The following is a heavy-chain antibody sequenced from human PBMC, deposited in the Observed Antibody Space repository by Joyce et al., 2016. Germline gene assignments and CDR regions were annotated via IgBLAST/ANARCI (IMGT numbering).Heavy chain of an antibody. CDR2: ISPGYSDT. CDR3: ARQVAPARFDY. CDR1: GYSFTNYW. V-gene: IGHV5-51*01. D-gene: IGHD2-2*01. J-gene: IGHJ4*02. Sequence: EVHLVQSGGEVKKPGESLKISCKGSGYSFTNYWIGWVRQMAGKGLECSGIISPGYSDTRYSPSFQGQVTISVDKSINTTYLHWSSLKASDTAMYYCARQVAPARFDYWGQGILVTVSS.